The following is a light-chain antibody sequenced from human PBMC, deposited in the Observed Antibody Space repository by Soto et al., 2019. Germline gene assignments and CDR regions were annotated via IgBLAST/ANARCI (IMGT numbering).Light chain of an antibody. Sequence: IQMTQSPSTVSASVGDRVTITCRASQSISSSLAWYQQKPGKAPKVLIYDASSLDSGVPSRFSGSVYGTEFTLTVSSLQPGDFATYSCQQYESYPYSFGQGTKLEIK. CDR2: DAS. CDR3: QQYESYPYS. CDR1: QSISSS. V-gene: IGKV1-5*01. J-gene: IGKJ2*01.